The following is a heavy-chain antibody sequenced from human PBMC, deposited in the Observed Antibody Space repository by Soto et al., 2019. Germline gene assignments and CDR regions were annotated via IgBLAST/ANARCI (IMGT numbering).Heavy chain of an antibody. J-gene: IGHJ5*02. V-gene: IGHV1-8*01. CDR2: MNPNSGNT. D-gene: IGHD6-19*01. CDR3: ARERWLGFDP. Sequence: QVQLVQSGAEVKKPGASVKVSCMAFGYTFTSYDINWVRQATGQGLEWMGWMNPNSGNTAYAQKFQRRVTMTRNTYISTAYLELSSLSSEDTAVYYCARERWLGFDPWGQGTLVTVSS. CDR1: GYTFTSYD.